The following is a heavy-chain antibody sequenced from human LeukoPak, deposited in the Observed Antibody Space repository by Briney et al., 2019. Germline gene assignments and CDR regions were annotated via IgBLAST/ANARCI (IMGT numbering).Heavy chain of an antibody. J-gene: IGHJ4*02. D-gene: IGHD3-22*01. V-gene: IGHV1-46*01. CDR1: GYTLTSYY. CDR3: ASQIVDIDY. Sequence: GASVKVSCKASGYTLTSYYMHWVRQAPGQGLEWMGIITPGGDSTSYAQKFQGRVTMTSDTSTSTVYMELSSLRSEDTAVYYCASQIVDIDYWGQGTLVTVSS. CDR2: ITPGGDST.